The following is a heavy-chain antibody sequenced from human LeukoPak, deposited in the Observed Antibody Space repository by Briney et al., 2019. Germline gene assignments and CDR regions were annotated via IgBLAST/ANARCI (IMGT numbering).Heavy chain of an antibody. D-gene: IGHD6-6*01. J-gene: IGHJ4*01. V-gene: IGHV3-74*01. CDR2: ISGDGSVT. CDR3: ARYSSSSGGAAYYLDY. Sequence: PGGSLRLSCTASGFTLRNYWMHWVRQVPGKRLVWVSRISGDGSVTNYADSVQGRFTISRDNAKKILSLQINRLRSEDTAVYYCARYSSSSGGAAYYLDYWGHGTLVTVSS. CDR1: GFTLRNYW.